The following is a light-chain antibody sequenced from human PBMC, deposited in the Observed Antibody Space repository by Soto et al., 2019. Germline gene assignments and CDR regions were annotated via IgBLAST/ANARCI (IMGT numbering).Light chain of an antibody. CDR1: QSVLYNSNNKNY. Sequence: DIVMTQSPDSLAVSLGERATINCKSSQSVLYNSNNKNYLAWYQQRPGQPPRLLVYWASIRESGVPDRFSGSGSGTDFTLTISSLQAEDVAVYYCQQYYGTPLTFGGGTKVEIK. CDR2: WAS. CDR3: QQYYGTPLT. V-gene: IGKV4-1*01. J-gene: IGKJ4*01.